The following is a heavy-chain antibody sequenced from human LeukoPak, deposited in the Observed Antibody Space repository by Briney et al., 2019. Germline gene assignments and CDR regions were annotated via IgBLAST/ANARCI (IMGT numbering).Heavy chain of an antibody. D-gene: IGHD2-2*01. Sequence: GASVKVSCKASGYTFNRNYLHWVRQAPGQGLEWMGWINPNSGDTKYAQKFQGRVTMTRDTSVSTAHMQLSRMRYDDTAVYSCARGGGRTSSAFDPWGQGILVTVSS. CDR2: INPNSGDT. CDR1: GYTFNRNY. CDR3: ARGGGRTSSAFDP. V-gene: IGHV1-2*02. J-gene: IGHJ5*02.